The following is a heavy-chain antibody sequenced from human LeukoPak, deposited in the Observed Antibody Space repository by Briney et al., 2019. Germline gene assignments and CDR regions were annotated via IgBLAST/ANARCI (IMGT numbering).Heavy chain of an antibody. CDR3: AREGGITMITQKRGLGAFDI. J-gene: IGHJ3*02. CDR2: ISVSGSRI. CDR1: GFTFSSYA. D-gene: IGHD3-22*01. V-gene: IGHV3-23*01. Sequence: GGSLRLSCAASGFTFSSYAMSWVRQAPGKGLEWVSDISVSGSRIYYADSVKGRFTISRDNSKNTLYLQMNSLRAEDTAVYYCAREGGITMITQKRGLGAFDIWGQGTMVTVSS.